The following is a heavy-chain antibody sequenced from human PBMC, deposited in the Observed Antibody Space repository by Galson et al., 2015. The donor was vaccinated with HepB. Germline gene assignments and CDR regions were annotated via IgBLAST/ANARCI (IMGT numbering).Heavy chain of an antibody. J-gene: IGHJ4*02. CDR2: IHPSDSYS. V-gene: IGHV5-10-1*01. CDR1: GYSFRSYW. CDR3: ARHVDYTSGSYVKPVMDY. D-gene: IGHD3-10*01. Sequence: QSGAEVKQPGESLRISCKASGYSFRSYWISWVRQMPGKGLEWMGKIHPSDSYSYYNPSFEGHIGMSVDSSISTVYLQWNSLKATDTATYYCARHVDYTSGSYVKPVMDYWGQGTLVTVSS.